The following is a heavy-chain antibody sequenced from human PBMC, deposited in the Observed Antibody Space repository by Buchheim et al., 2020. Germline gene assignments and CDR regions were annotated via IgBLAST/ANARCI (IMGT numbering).Heavy chain of an antibody. CDR1: GFTFSSYI. D-gene: IGHD3-3*01. CDR2: ISSRGDTI. Sequence: EVQLVESGGGFVQPGGSLRLSCAASGFTFSSYIMNWVRQAPGKGLEWVSFISSRGDTIYYADSVKGRFTISRADAKNSLHLQMNSLRAEDTAVYYCARTGGLWSGYYPFDYWGQGTL. CDR3: ARTGGLWSGYYPFDY. V-gene: IGHV3-48*01. J-gene: IGHJ4*02.